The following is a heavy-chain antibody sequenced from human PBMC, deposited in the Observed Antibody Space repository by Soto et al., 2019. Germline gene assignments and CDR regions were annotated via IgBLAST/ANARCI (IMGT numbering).Heavy chain of an antibody. Sequence: QVQLQESGPGLVKPSQTLSLTCTVSGGSISSGGYYWSWIRQHPGKGLEWIGYIYYSGSTYYNPSLKSRVTISVDTSKNQFSLKLSSVTAADTAVYYCARAPSCCYYYYYGMDVWGQGTTVTVSS. V-gene: IGHV4-31*03. CDR2: IYYSGST. J-gene: IGHJ6*02. D-gene: IGHD2-2*01. CDR1: GGSISSGGYY. CDR3: ARAPSCCYYYYYGMDV.